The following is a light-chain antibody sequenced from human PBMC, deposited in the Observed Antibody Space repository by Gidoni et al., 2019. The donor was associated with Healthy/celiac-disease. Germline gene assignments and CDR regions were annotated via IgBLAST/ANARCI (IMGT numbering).Light chain of an antibody. Sequence: DIVMTQFPLSLPVTPGEPASISCRSSQSLLHSNGYNYLDWYLQKPGQSPQLLIYLGSNRASGVPDRFSGSGSGTDFTLKISKVEAEDVGFYYCMQALQTPRTFGPGTKVDIK. CDR1: QSLLHSNGYNY. CDR3: MQALQTPRT. J-gene: IGKJ3*01. V-gene: IGKV2-28*01. CDR2: LGS.